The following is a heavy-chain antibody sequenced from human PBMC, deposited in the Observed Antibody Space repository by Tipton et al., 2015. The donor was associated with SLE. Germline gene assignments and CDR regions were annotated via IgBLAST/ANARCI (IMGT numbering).Heavy chain of an antibody. D-gene: IGHD6-25*01. J-gene: IGHJ3*02. Sequence: LRLSCAVSGGSISSGGYSWSWIRQPPGKGLEWIGYIYHSGSTYYNPSLKSRVTISVDTSKNQFSLKLSSVTAADAAVYYCARRGGEAFDIWGQGTMVTVSS. CDR2: IYHSGST. CDR3: ARRGGEAFDI. V-gene: IGHV4-30-2*02. CDR1: GGSISSGGYS.